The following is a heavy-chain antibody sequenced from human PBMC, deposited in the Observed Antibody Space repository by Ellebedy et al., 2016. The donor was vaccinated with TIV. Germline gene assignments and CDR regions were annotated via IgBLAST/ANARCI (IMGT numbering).Heavy chain of an antibody. V-gene: IGHV3-33*01. CDR1: GFTFSSYG. D-gene: IGHD5-24*01. CDR3: ARDPTETPHWYFDL. J-gene: IGHJ2*01. Sequence: GESLKISCAASGFTFSSYGMVWVRQAPGKGLECVAVIWYDGSKRYYIDSVKGRFTVSRDNSKNSLYLQLDSLTAGDTAMYYCARDPTETPHWYFDLWGRGTQVSVSS. CDR2: IWYDGSKR.